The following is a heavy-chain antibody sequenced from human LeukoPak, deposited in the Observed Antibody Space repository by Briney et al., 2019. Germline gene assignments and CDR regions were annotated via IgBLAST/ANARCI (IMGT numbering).Heavy chain of an antibody. CDR1: VYTFTGYY. J-gene: IGHJ1*01. V-gene: IGHV1-2*02. Sequence: ASVKVSCKPSVYTFTGYYMRWVRQAPGQGLGWVGWINPNSGGTNYTQTLQGRVTMTRYTSISTAYMELSRLRSDDTAVYYCARDLDYYVSGVWGEGPLVTVSS. CDR2: INPNSGGT. D-gene: IGHD3-10*01. CDR3: ARDLDYYVSGV.